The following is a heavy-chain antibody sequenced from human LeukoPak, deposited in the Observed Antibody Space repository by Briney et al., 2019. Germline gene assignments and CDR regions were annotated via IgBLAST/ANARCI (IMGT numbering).Heavy chain of an antibody. D-gene: IGHD3-22*01. CDR1: GFTFDDYA. V-gene: IGHV3-43D*03. J-gene: IGHJ4*02. CDR2: LSWDGDST. Sequence: GGSLRLSCAASGFTFDDYAMHWVRQAPGKGLECVSLLSWDGDSTYYADSVKGRFTISRDNYKNSLYLQMNSLITEDTALYYCATAPYDSIGIFDYWGQGTLVTVSS. CDR3: ATAPYDSIGIFDY.